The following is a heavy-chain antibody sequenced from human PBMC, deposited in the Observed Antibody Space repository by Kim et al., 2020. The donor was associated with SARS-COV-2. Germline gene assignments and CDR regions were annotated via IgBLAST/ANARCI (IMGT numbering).Heavy chain of an antibody. CDR3: AKTPGGYTYGRFYFDS. CDR1: GFTFSSYA. CDR2: ITGNGGTT. J-gene: IGHJ4*01. Sequence: GGSLRLSCAASGFTFSSYAMSWVRQAPGKGLEWVSAITGNGGTTYYADSVKGRFTIFRDNSKDTFYLQMNSLGAEDTAVYYCAKTPGGYTYGRFYFDSWG. V-gene: IGHV3-23*01. D-gene: IGHD5-18*01.